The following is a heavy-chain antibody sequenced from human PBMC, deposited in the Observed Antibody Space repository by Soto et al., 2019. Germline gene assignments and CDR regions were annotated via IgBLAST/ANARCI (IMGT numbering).Heavy chain of an antibody. CDR3: ARDRGYSTFDI. V-gene: IGHV3-7*01. Sequence: PGGSLRLSCEASGFSFSRYWMSWVRQAPGKGLEWVANMNQGGSEINYVDSVRGRFTISRDNAKNLLYLQMNSLRVEDTAVYHCARDRGYSTFDIWGQVTMVTVSS. D-gene: IGHD2-2*01. CDR2: MNQGGSEI. CDR1: GFSFSRYW. J-gene: IGHJ3*02.